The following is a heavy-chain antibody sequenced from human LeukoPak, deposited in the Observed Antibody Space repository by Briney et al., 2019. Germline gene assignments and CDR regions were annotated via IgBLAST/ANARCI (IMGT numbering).Heavy chain of an antibody. D-gene: IGHD1-20*01. V-gene: IGHV3-21*01. J-gene: IGHJ4*02. Sequence: PGGSLRPSCAASGFTFSSFGMNWVRQAPGKGLEWVSSISTSSTYIYYADSVKGRFTISRDNAKNSLYLQMNSLRAEDTAVYYCARDPPFIIGTTFFDYWGQGTLVTVSS. CDR3: ARDPPFIIGTTFFDY. CDR1: GFTFSSFG. CDR2: ISTSSTYI.